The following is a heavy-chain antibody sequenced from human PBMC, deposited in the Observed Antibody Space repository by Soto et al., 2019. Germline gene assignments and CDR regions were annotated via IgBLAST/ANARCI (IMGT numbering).Heavy chain of an antibody. CDR1: GYTFTSYA. D-gene: IGHD6-13*01. Sequence: ASVKVSCKASGYTFTSYAMHWVRQAPGQRLEWMGWINAGNGNTKYSQKFQGRVTITRDTSASTAYMELSSLRSEDTAVYYCARGGTGAAALYYYYGMDVWGQGTTVTVSS. CDR3: ARGGTGAAALYYYYGMDV. V-gene: IGHV1-3*01. J-gene: IGHJ6*02. CDR2: INAGNGNT.